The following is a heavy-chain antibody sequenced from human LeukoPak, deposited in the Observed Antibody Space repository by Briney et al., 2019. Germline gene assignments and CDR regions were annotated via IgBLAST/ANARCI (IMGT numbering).Heavy chain of an antibody. D-gene: IGHD3-22*01. CDR2: IYTSGST. V-gene: IGHV4-4*07. Sequence: SETLSLTCTVSGGSISGYYWSWIRQPAGRGREWIGRIYTSGSTNYNPSLKSRVTISVDKSKNQFSLKLSSVTAADTAVYYCARETSSGYPYYFDYWGQGTLVTVSS. J-gene: IGHJ4*02. CDR1: GGSISGYY. CDR3: ARETSSGYPYYFDY.